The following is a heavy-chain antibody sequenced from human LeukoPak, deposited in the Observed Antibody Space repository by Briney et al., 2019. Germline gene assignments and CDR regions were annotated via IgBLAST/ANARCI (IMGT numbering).Heavy chain of an antibody. CDR1: GYTFTSYG. V-gene: IGHV1-18*01. D-gene: IGHD3-9*01. Sequence: ASVKVSCKASGYTFTSYGISWVRQAPGQGLEWMGWISAYNGNTNYAQKLQGRVTMTTDTSTSTAYMELRSLRSDDTAVYYCARATPRYDILTGYYKPVDDAFDIWGQGTMVTVSS. CDR2: ISAYNGNT. CDR3: ARATPRYDILTGYYKPVDDAFDI. J-gene: IGHJ3*02.